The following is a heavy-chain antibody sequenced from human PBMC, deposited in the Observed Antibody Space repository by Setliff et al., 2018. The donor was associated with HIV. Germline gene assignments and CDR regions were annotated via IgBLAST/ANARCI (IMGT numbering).Heavy chain of an antibody. Sequence: SETLSLTCVVYGGSYSGYYYSWIRQPPGKGLEWIEEINHSGSTNYHASLKSRVTISLETSKNQFSLKLSSVTAADTAVYYCATSVSAKENWLDPWGLGTLVTVSS. V-gene: IGHV4-34*01. D-gene: IGHD6-19*01. J-gene: IGHJ5*02. CDR3: ATSVSAKENWLDP. CDR1: GGSYSGYY. CDR2: INHSGST.